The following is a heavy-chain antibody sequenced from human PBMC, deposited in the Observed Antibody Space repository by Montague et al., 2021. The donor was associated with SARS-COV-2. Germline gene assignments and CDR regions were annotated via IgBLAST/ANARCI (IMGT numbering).Heavy chain of an antibody. Sequence: SETLSLTCAVYGGSFSGYYWSWIRQPAGKGLEWIGEINHSGSTNYNPSLKSRVTISVDTSENQFSLKLSSVTAADTAVYYCARERYSFSLTRGSTWFDPWGQGTLVTVSS. J-gene: IGHJ5*02. V-gene: IGHV4-34*01. CDR2: INHSGST. D-gene: IGHD3-9*01. CDR3: ARERYSFSLTRGSTWFDP. CDR1: GGSFSGYY.